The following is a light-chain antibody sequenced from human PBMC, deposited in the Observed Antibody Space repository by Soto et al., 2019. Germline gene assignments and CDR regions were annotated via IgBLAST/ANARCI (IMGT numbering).Light chain of an antibody. CDR2: GAS. Sequence: PGESATLSRRASQSLRSGDLACDQQIPGLAPGLLIYGASSRATGIPDGFSGSGSGTDFNLTVNRLAPEDFAVYYCHQYATSPRTVGQGTKVEIK. CDR3: HQYATSPRT. V-gene: IGKV3-20*01. J-gene: IGKJ1*01. CDR1: QSLRSGD.